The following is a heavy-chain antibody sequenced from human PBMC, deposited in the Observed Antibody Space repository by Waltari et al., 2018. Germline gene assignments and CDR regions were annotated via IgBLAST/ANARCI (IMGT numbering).Heavy chain of an antibody. J-gene: IGHJ5*02. CDR2: FDPGDGET. CDR1: GYTLTELS. Sequence: QVQLVQSGAEVKKPGASVKVSCKVSGYTLTELSMHWVRPAPGKGLEWMGGFDPGDGETIYAQKFQGRVTMTEDTSTDTAYMELSSLRSEDTAVYYCATDRGRSSWLQSSWFDPWGQGTLVTVSS. D-gene: IGHD6-13*01. V-gene: IGHV1-24*01. CDR3: ATDRGRSSWLQSSWFDP.